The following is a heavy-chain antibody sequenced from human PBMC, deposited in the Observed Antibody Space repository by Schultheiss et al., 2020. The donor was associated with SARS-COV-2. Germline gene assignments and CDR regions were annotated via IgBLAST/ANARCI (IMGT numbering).Heavy chain of an antibody. CDR2: MHHSGST. CDR3: ARDQGAGYFDY. D-gene: IGHD1-26*01. V-gene: IGHV4-4*02. J-gene: IGHJ4*02. CDR1: GGSVISTNW. Sequence: SETLSLTCAVSGGSVISTNWWSWVRQPPGKGLEWIGEMHHSGSTNLNPSLKSRVTISVDKSKNQFSLKLSSVTAADTAVYYCARDQGAGYFDYWGQGTLVTVSS.